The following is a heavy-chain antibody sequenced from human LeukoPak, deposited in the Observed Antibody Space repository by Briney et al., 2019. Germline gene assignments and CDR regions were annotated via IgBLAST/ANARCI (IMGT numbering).Heavy chain of an antibody. J-gene: IGHJ4*02. CDR3: ARDQFVRFSEWFHRGSLDY. V-gene: IGHV1-46*01. CDR1: GYTFTSYY. D-gene: IGHD3-3*01. CDR2: INPSGGST. Sequence: ASVKVSCKASGYTFTSYYMHWVRRAPGQGLEWMGIINPSGGSTSYAQKFQGRVTMTRDTSTSTVYMELSSLRSEDTAVYYCARDQFVRFSEWFHRGSLDYWGQGTLVTVSS.